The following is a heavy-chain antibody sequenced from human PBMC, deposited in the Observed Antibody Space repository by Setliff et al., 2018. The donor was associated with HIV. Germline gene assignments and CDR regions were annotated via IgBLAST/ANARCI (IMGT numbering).Heavy chain of an antibody. J-gene: IGHJ3*02. Sequence: GGSLRLSCAASGFTFSSYAMGWVRQAPGKGLEWVSTVGAVGAPTHYAESVKGRFTISKDNSNNTLYLQMSSLRDEDTAVYYCAKVFAYGIDGFDIWGQGTLVTVSS. D-gene: IGHD4-17*01. CDR2: VGAVGAPT. V-gene: IGHV3-23*01. CDR1: GFTFSSYA. CDR3: AKVFAYGIDGFDI.